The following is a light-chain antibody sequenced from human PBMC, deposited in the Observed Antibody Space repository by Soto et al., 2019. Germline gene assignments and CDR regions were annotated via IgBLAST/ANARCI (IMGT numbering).Light chain of an antibody. CDR1: QSVSSD. V-gene: IGKV3-15*01. CDR3: QQYNNWPWT. Sequence: MTQSPATLSVSTGERATLSCRASQSVSSDLAWYQQKPGQAPRLLIYGASTRATGIPARFSGSGSGTEFTLTISSLQSEDFAVYYCQQYNNWPWTFGQGTKVDIK. CDR2: GAS. J-gene: IGKJ1*01.